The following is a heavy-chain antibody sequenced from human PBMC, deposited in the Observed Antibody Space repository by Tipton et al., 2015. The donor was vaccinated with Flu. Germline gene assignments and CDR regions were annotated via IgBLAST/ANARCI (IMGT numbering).Heavy chain of an antibody. D-gene: IGHD1-14*01. CDR2: FYHTGDT. Sequence: TLSLTCSVSGDSITGYYWSWIRQSPGKGLEWIGYFYHTGDTNYNPSLASRVTISVDMSTNQLSLHLRSVTAADTAVYYCARGLGGNNPYWGRGTLVTVSS. CDR3: ARGLGGNNPY. CDR1: GDSITGYY. V-gene: IGHV4-59*01. J-gene: IGHJ4*02.